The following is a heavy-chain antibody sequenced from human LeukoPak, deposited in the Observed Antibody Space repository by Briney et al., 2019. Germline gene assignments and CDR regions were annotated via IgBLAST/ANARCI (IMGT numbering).Heavy chain of an antibody. D-gene: IGHD3-22*01. CDR1: GFTFSSYD. V-gene: IGHV3-13*04. CDR3: VTFYYDSSGSYVHY. J-gene: IGHJ4*02. CDR2: IGIADDT. Sequence: GGSLRLSCAASGFTFSSYDMHWVRQAPGKGLEWVSTIGIADDTYYADSVKGRFTISRDDSKSTLYLQMNSLRAEDTAVYHCVTFYYDSSGSYVHYWGQGTLVTVSS.